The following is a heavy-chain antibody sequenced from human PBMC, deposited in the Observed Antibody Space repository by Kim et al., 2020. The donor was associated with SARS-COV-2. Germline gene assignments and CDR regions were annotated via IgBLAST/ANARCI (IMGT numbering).Heavy chain of an antibody. CDR1: GGSISNYY. CDR3: ARLGEGAIKD. Sequence: SETLSLTCTVSGGSISNYYWSWIRQDTGNGLEWIGYIYSSGTTNYNSSLKSRVTISVDTSKNQFSLKLTSVTAADMAVYYCARLGEGAIKDWGQGTLVTVSS. J-gene: IGHJ4*02. D-gene: IGHD1-26*01. V-gene: IGHV4-4*09. CDR2: IYSSGTT.